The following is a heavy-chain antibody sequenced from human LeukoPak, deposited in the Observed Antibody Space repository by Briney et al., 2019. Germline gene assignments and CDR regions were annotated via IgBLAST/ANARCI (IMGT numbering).Heavy chain of an antibody. V-gene: IGHV4-59*01. Sequence: SETLSLTCTISRGSIRGYFWSWVRQPPGKGLELIGYIYYSGSTKCNPSLKSRVTISVDPSKNQFSLKLSSVTAADTAVYYCARGVLLATYYFDYWGQGTLVTVSS. J-gene: IGHJ4*02. CDR1: RGSIRGYF. CDR2: IYYSGST. CDR3: ARGVLLATYYFDY. D-gene: IGHD3-10*01.